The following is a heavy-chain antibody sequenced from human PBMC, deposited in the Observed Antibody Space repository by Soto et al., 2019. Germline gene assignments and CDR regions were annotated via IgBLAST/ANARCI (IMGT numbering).Heavy chain of an antibody. CDR2: ISGSGGST. D-gene: IGHD2-2*01. J-gene: IGHJ6*02. Sequence: PAGSLRLSCAASGFTFSSYAMSWVRQAPGKGLEWVSAISGSGGSTYYADSARGRFTISRDNSKNTLYLQMNSLRAEDTAVYYCAKDVPDCSSTSCYYYYYGIDVWGQGTTVTVSS. CDR3: AKDVPDCSSTSCYYYYYGIDV. V-gene: IGHV3-23*01. CDR1: GFTFSSYA.